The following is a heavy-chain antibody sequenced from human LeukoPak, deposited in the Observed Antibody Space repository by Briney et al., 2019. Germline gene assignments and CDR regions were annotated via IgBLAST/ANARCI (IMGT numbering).Heavy chain of an antibody. CDR1: RFTFDDYA. V-gene: IGHV3-43D*03. D-gene: IGHD6-19*01. J-gene: IGHJ3*02. Sequence: GGSLRLSCAASRFTFDDYAMHWVRQAPGKGLEWVSLISWDGGSTYYADSVKGRFTISRDKAKNTLYLQMNSLRVEDTAVYYCARVRYSSGWRNSMDAFDIWGQGTMVTVSS. CDR3: ARVRYSSGWRNSMDAFDI. CDR2: ISWDGGST.